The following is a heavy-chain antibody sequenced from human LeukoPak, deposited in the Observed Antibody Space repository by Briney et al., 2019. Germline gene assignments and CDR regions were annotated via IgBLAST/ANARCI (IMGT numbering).Heavy chain of an antibody. CDR3: ARGGWPYYYYYMDV. J-gene: IGHJ6*03. CDR1: GYTFTSYD. Sequence: ASVKVSCKASGYTFTSYDINWVRQATGQGLEWMGWMNPNSGNTGYAQKFQGRVTMTRNTSISTAYMELSSLRSEDTAVYYCARGGWPYYYYYMDVWGKGTTVTISS. CDR2: MNPNSGNT. D-gene: IGHD6-19*01. V-gene: IGHV1-8*01.